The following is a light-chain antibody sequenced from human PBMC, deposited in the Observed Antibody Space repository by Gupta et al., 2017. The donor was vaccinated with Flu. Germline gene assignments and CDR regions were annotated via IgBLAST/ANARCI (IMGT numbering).Light chain of an antibody. CDR3: QQENSCPVT. Sequence: PSTLSASVGDRVTITCRASQSRSSWLAWYQQKPGKAPKLLIYKASRVESGVPARFSGSGSGTEFTLTISSRQPDDFATYYCQQENSCPVTFGQGTKLEIK. CDR1: QSRSSW. CDR2: KAS. V-gene: IGKV1-5*03. J-gene: IGKJ2*01.